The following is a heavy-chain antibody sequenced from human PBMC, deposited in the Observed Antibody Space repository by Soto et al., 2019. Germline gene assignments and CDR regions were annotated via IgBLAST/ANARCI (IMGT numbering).Heavy chain of an antibody. Sequence: AAVKVSCKASGYTFTGYYMHWVRQAPGQGLEWMGWINPNSGGTDYAQKFQGRVTMTRDTSIITAYMELSRLRSDGTAVYYCARGYSGYDYFDYWGQGTLVTVSS. D-gene: IGHD5-12*01. CDR3: ARGYSGYDYFDY. J-gene: IGHJ4*02. V-gene: IGHV1-2*02. CDR1: GYTFTGYY. CDR2: INPNSGGT.